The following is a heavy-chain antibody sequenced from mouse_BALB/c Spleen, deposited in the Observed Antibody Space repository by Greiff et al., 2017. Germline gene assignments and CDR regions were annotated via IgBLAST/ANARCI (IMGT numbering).Heavy chain of an antibody. CDR1: GFSLTSYD. Sequence: VQVVESGPGLVAPSQSLSITCTVSGFSLTSYDISWIRQPPGKGLEWLGVIWTGGGTNYNSAFMSRLSISKDNSKSQVFLKMNSLQTDDTAIYYCVRDLRYYAMDYWGQGTSVTVSS. V-gene: IGHV2-9-2*01. CDR3: VRDLRYYAMDY. J-gene: IGHJ4*01. CDR2: IWTGGGT. D-gene: IGHD1-1*01.